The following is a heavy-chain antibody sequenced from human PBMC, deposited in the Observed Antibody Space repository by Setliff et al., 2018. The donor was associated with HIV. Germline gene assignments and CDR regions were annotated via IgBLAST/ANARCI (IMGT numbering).Heavy chain of an antibody. CDR1: GFTFSSAW. D-gene: IGHD6-19*01. J-gene: IGHJ4*02. CDR3: STDLPSSGFFPDY. V-gene: IGHV3-15*01. Sequence: GGSLRLSCAASGFTFSSAWMSWVRQAPGKGLEWVGRIKTINEGATTYYAAPVKGRFTISRDDSKNTLYLQMNSLKTEDTAVYYCSTDLPSSGFFPDYWGQGTLVTV. CDR2: IKTINEGATT.